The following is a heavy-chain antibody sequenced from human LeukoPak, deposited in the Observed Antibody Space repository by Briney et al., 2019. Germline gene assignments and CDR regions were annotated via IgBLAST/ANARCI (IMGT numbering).Heavy chain of an antibody. CDR2: ISSSSSYI. J-gene: IGHJ4*02. V-gene: IGHV3-21*01. Sequence: GGSLRLSCAASGFTFSSYSMNWVRQAPGKGLEWVSSISSSSSYIYYADSVKGRFTISRDNAKNSLYLQMNSLRAEDTAVYYCARDLSDDFWSGYSDYWGQGTLVTVSS. CDR3: ARDLSDDFWSGYSDY. CDR1: GFTFSSYS. D-gene: IGHD3-3*01.